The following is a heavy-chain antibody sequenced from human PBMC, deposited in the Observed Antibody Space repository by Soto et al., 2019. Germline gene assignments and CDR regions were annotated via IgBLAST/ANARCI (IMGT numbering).Heavy chain of an antibody. V-gene: IGHV1-18*01. CDR1: GYTFTNYG. CDR3: ARAIYYDILTGYYWPGVYNWFDP. Sequence: ASVKVSCKASGYTFTNYGISWVRQAPGQGLEWKGWISAYNGNTNYAQKLQGRVTMTTDTSTSTAYMELRSLRSDDTAVYYCARAIYYDILTGYYWPGVYNWFDPWGQGTLVTVSS. J-gene: IGHJ5*02. CDR2: ISAYNGNT. D-gene: IGHD3-9*01.